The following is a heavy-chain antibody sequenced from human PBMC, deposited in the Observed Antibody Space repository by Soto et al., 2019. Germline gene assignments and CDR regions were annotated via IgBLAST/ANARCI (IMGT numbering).Heavy chain of an antibody. CDR3: AKDVDDSSDKDGGGMDV. J-gene: IGHJ6*02. CDR1: GFTFSSYG. D-gene: IGHD3-22*01. Sequence: GGSLRLSCAASGFTFSSYGMHWVRQAPGKGLEWVAVISYDGSNKYYADSVKGRFTISRDNSKNTLYLQMNSLRAEDTAVYYCAKDVDDSSDKDGGGMDVWGQGTTVTVSS. V-gene: IGHV3-30*18. CDR2: ISYDGSNK.